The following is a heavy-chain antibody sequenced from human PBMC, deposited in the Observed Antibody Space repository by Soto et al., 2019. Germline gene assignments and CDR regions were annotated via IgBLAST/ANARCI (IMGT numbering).Heavy chain of an antibody. CDR2: INPSGGST. J-gene: IGHJ5*02. Sequence: GXSVKVSCKASGYTFTSYYMHWVRQAPGQGLEWMGIINPSGGSTSYAQKFQGRVTMTRDTSTSTVYMELSSLRSEDTAVYYCARDPLEIPVRGTSGRHWFDPWGQGTLVTVSS. CDR3: ARDPLEIPVRGTSGRHWFDP. D-gene: IGHD6-25*01. V-gene: IGHV1-46*01. CDR1: GYTFTSYY.